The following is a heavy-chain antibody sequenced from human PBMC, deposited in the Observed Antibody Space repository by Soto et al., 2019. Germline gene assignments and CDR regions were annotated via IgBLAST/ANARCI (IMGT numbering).Heavy chain of an antibody. CDR2: INPSGGRT. Sequence: ASVKVSCKSSGYTFINYYVHWVRQAPGQGLEWMGMINPSGGRTTYPQKFQGRVTMTRDTSTSTVYVELSSLRSDDTAVFYCAREKASPSLLTHYYYAMDVWGQGTTVTVSS. J-gene: IGHJ6*02. V-gene: IGHV1-46*01. CDR3: AREKASPSLLTHYYYAMDV. CDR1: GYTFINYY.